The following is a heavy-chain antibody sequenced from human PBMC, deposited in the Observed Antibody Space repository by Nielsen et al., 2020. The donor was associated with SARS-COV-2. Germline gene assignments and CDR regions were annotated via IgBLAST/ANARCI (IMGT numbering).Heavy chain of an antibody. D-gene: IGHD3-22*01. CDR1: GFTFSSYA. J-gene: IGHJ4*02. Sequence: GGSLRLSCAASGFTFSSYAMSWVRQAPGKGLEWVGFIRSKAYGGTTEYAASVKGRFTISRDDSKSIAYLQMNSLKTEDTAVYYCTRDRDYYDSSGYDYWGQGTLVTVSS. CDR2: IRSKAYGGTT. CDR3: TRDRDYYDSSGYDY. V-gene: IGHV3-49*04.